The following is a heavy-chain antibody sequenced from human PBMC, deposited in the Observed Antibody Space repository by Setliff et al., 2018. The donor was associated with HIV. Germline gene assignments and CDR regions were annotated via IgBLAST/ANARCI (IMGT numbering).Heavy chain of an antibody. V-gene: IGHV4-39*01. Sequence: SETLSLTCTVSGGSISSNSYYWGWIRQPPGKGLEWIGSIYYSGGTYYNPSLKSRVTISVDTSKNQFSLQLSSVTAADTAVYYCASLTTDRFLEWLFVYWGQGTLVTVSS. CDR3: ASLTTDRFLEWLFVY. J-gene: IGHJ4*02. CDR1: GGSISSNSYY. D-gene: IGHD3-3*01. CDR2: IYYSGGT.